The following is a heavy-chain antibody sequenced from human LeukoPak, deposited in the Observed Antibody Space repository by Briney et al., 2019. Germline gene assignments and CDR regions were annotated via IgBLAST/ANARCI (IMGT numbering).Heavy chain of an antibody. D-gene: IGHD5-18*01. Sequence: SETLSLTCAVYGGSFSGYYWGWIRQPPGKGLEWIGEINHSGSTNYNPSLKSRVTISVDTSKNQFSLKLSSVTAADTAVYYCARGVRRRGIQLWLNFDYWGQGTLVTVSS. CDR2: INHSGST. CDR1: GGSFSGYY. J-gene: IGHJ4*02. V-gene: IGHV4-34*01. CDR3: ARGVRRRGIQLWLNFDY.